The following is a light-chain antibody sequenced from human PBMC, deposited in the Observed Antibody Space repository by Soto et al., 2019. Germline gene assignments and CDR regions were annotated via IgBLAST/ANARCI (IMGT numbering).Light chain of an antibody. Sequence: QSALTQPPSASLSPGQSVAISCTGTSSDVGGYNYVSWYQQHPGKAPKLMIYEVNKRPSGVPDRFSGSKSGNTASLTVSGLQAEDEADYYCSSYAGSSNVFGTGTKVTVL. CDR2: EVN. V-gene: IGLV2-8*01. J-gene: IGLJ1*01. CDR3: SSYAGSSNV. CDR1: SSDVGGYNY.